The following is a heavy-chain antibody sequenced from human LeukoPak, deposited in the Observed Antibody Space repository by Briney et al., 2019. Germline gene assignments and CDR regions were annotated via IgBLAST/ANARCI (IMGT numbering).Heavy chain of an antibody. CDR3: AAEKGYYDSSGYSFH. V-gene: IGHV1-58*02. CDR2: IVVGSGNT. J-gene: IGHJ4*02. Sequence: SVKVSCKASGFTFTSSAMQWVRQAHGQRLEWIGWIVVGSGNTNYAQKFQERVTITRDMSTSTAYMELSSLRSEDTAVYYCAAEKGYYDSSGYSFHWGQGTLVTVSS. CDR1: GFTFTSSA. D-gene: IGHD3-22*01.